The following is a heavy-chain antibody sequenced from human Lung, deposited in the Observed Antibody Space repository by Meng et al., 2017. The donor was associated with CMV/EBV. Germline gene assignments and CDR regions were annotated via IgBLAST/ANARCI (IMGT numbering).Heavy chain of an antibody. Sequence: ASVNVSCKASGYTFTSYDINWVRQATGQGLEWMGWMNPNSGNTGYAQKFQGRVTITRNTSISTAYMELSSLRSEDTAVYYCARGSSSYFDDWGQGNLVNVDS. V-gene: IGHV1-8*03. CDR3: ARGSSSYFDD. CDR1: GYTFTSYD. D-gene: IGHD6-13*01. CDR2: MNPNSGNT. J-gene: IGHJ4*02.